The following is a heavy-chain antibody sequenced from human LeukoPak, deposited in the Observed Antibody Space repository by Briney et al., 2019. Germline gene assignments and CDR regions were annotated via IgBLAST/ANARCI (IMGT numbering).Heavy chain of an antibody. D-gene: IGHD2-15*01. CDR1: GFTFSSYG. V-gene: IGHV3-33*01. CDR2: IWYDGSNK. Sequence: GRSLRFSCAASGFTFSSYGMHWVRQAPGKGLEWVAVIWYDGSNKYYADSVKGRFTISRDNSKNTLYLQMNSLRAEDTAVYYCASDALVVVAATPGASYFDYWGQGTLVTVSS. CDR3: ASDALVVVAATPGASYFDY. J-gene: IGHJ4*02.